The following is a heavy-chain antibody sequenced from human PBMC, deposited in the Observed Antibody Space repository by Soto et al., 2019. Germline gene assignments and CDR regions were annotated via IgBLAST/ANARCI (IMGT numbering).Heavy chain of an antibody. J-gene: IGHJ6*02. CDR2: IIPRSGTS. Sequence: QVQLVQSGAEVKKPGSSVKVSCKASGDTFSTYTITWVRQAPGQGLEWMGGIIPRSGTSNYAQKFQGRVTITADQSRSTAYMEGTRLRSMDKAFNYLATEGLVLAQSTVTSNTSTFAIDDLCEGATVTVS. D-gene: IGHD3-3*02. V-gene: IGHV1-69*12. CDR1: GDTFSTYT. CDR3: ATEGLVLAQSTVTSNTSTFAIDD.